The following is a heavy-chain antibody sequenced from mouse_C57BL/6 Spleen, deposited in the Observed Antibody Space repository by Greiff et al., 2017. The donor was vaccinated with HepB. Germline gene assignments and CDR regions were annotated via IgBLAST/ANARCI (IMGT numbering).Heavy chain of an antibody. Sequence: EVMLVESGGGLVKPGGSLKLSCAASGFTFSSYAMSWVRQTPEKRLEWVATISDGGSYTYYPDNVKGRFTISRDNAKNNLYLQMSHLKSEDTAMYYCARARNYFDYWGQGTTLTVSS. J-gene: IGHJ2*01. D-gene: IGHD3-3*01. CDR2: ISDGGSYT. CDR1: GFTFSSYA. CDR3: ARARNYFDY. V-gene: IGHV5-4*03.